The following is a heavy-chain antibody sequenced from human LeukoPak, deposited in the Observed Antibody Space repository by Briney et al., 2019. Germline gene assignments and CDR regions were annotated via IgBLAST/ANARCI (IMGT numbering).Heavy chain of an antibody. CDR3: ARDNTGTWYFDL. D-gene: IGHD3-10*01. CDR2: IIPIFGTA. Sequence: SVTVSCKASGGTFSSYAISWVRQAPGQGLEWMGGIIPIFGTANYAQKFQGRVTITADNSTSTAYMELSSLRSEDTAVYYCARDNTGTWYFDLWGRGTLVTVSS. J-gene: IGHJ2*01. V-gene: IGHV1-69*06. CDR1: GGTFSSYA.